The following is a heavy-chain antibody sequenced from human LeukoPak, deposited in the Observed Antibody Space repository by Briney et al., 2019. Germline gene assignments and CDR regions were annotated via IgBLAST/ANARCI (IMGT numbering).Heavy chain of an antibody. CDR1: GYNFTSYW. Sequence: PGESLKISCKGSGYNFTSYWIGWVRQMPGKGLEWMGIINPGDSDTRYSPSFQGQVTISADKSISTAYLQWSRLKASDPVMYYCARGNNEKYYDGFDPWGQGTLVTVSS. J-gene: IGHJ5*02. D-gene: IGHD2/OR15-2a*01. CDR2: INPGDSDT. CDR3: ARGNNEKYYDGFDP. V-gene: IGHV5-51*01.